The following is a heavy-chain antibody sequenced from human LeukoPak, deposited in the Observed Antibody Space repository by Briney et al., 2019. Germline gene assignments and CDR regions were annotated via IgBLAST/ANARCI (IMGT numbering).Heavy chain of an antibody. V-gene: IGHV4-59*01. J-gene: IGHJ5*02. Sequence: SETLSLTCTVSGGSISSYYWSWIRQPPGKGLEWIGYIYYSGSTNYNPSLKSRVTISVDTSKNQFSLKLSSVTAADTAVYYCARDRGFSKTGTHGGWFDPWGQGTLVTVSS. D-gene: IGHD1/OR15-1a*01. CDR3: ARDRGFSKTGTHGGWFDP. CDR2: IYYSGST. CDR1: GGSISSYY.